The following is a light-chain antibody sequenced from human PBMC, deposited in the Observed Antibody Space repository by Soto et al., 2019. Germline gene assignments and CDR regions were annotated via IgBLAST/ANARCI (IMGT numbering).Light chain of an antibody. CDR3: QHLNSYPRAHA. CDR2: AAS. V-gene: IGKV1-9*01. Sequence: DIQMTQSPSTLSASVGDRVTITCRASQGIRSFLAWYQQKLGEAPKLLIYAASTLQSGVSLRFSGSGSGTEFTLTISSLQPEDVATYYCQHLNSYPRAHAFGGGTKVEI. CDR1: QGIRSF. J-gene: IGKJ4*01.